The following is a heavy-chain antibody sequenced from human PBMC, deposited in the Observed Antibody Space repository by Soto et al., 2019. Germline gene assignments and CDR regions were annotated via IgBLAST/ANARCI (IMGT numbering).Heavy chain of an antibody. CDR2: IDPSGIT. Sequence: HVQLQQWGAGLLKHSETLSITWSVYGSYFSDYYWSWMSQPQGKGLEWFVEIDPSGITNCNPCLKSRVIMSVDTSKNQLSLKLSSLTAADTALYYCAGGPGIAVAGVDFWGQGTLVTVSS. CDR1: GSYFSDYY. J-gene: IGHJ4*02. D-gene: IGHD6-19*01. V-gene: IGHV4-34*02. CDR3: AGGPGIAVAGVDF.